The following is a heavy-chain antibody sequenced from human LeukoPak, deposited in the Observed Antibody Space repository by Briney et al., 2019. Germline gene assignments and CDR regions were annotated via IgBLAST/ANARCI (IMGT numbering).Heavy chain of an antibody. CDR1: GGTFSNYA. J-gene: IGHJ4*02. CDR3: ARGGRTMARLFFDY. V-gene: IGHV1-69*13. Sequence: SVKASCKASGGTFSNYAVSWVRQAPGQGLEWMGGIIPIFGTANYAQKFQGRVTITADESTAYMELSSLRSEDTALYYCARGGRTMARLFFDYWGQGTLVTVFS. D-gene: IGHD1/OR15-1a*01. CDR2: IIPIFGTA.